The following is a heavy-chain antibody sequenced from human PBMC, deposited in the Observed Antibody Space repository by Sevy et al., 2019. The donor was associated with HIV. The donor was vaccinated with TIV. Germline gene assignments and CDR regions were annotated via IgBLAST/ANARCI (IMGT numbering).Heavy chain of an antibody. Sequence: GGSLRLSCAASGFTFSSYGMHWVRQAPGKGLEWVAFIRYDGSNKYYADSVKGRFTISRDNSKNTLYLQMNSLRAEDTAVYYCAKDLFRTVPAVQYYYYYGMDVWGHGTTVTVSS. V-gene: IGHV3-30*02. D-gene: IGHD2-2*01. CDR2: IRYDGSNK. J-gene: IGHJ6*02. CDR3: AKDLFRTVPAVQYYYYYGMDV. CDR1: GFTFSSYG.